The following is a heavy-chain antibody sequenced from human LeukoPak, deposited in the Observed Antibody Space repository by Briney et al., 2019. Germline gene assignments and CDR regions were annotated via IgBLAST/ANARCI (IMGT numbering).Heavy chain of an antibody. V-gene: IGHV4-39*01. Sequence: SGTLSLTCTVSGGSISSSSYSWGWIRQPPGKGLEWIGRIYYSGSTYYNPSLKSRVTISVDTSKNQFSLKVHSVTAADTAVYYCAYHTSPSYWGQGTLVTVSS. D-gene: IGHD1-26*01. CDR1: GGSISSSSYS. CDR3: AYHTSPSY. J-gene: IGHJ4*02. CDR2: IYYSGST.